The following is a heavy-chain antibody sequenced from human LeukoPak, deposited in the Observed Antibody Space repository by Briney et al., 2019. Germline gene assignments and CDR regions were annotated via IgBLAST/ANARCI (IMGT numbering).Heavy chain of an antibody. CDR2: ISYDGSNK. Sequence: GRSLRLSCAASGFTFSSYAMHWVRQAPGKGLEWVAVISYDGSNKYYADSVKGRFTISRGNSKNTLYLQMNSLRAEDTAVYYCARQDYGSGSYCDYWGQGTLVTVSS. V-gene: IGHV3-30-3*01. D-gene: IGHD3-10*01. J-gene: IGHJ4*02. CDR3: ARQDYGSGSYCDY. CDR1: GFTFSSYA.